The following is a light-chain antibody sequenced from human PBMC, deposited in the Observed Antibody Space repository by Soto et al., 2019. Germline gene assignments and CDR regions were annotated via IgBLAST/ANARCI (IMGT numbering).Light chain of an antibody. J-gene: IGKJ1*01. CDR3: QQYNSYS. Sequence: DIQMTQSPFYLSPSVGETITITCRASQSISSSLNWFQHSPGQPPKLLLFAASNLHAGVPPRFIGSGSGTSFSLTISGLQPEDFATDYCQQYNSYSFCQGTKVDNK. CDR2: AAS. CDR1: QSISSS. V-gene: IGKV1-39*01.